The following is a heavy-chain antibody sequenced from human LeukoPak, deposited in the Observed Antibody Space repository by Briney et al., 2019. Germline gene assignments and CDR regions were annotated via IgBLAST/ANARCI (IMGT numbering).Heavy chain of an antibody. CDR1: GFTFDDYA. V-gene: IGHV3-20*04. D-gene: IGHD3-22*01. J-gene: IGHJ3*01. CDR2: INYDGGST. Sequence: RPGGSLRLSCAVSGFTFDDYAMSSVRQPPGKGLEWLSHINYDGGSTSSADSVRGRFAISRDNAHNSLFLQMNSLRGDDTALYYCVRVTSPFFDSRAHDAFDLWGQGPMVTVPS. CDR3: VRVTSPFFDSRAHDAFDL.